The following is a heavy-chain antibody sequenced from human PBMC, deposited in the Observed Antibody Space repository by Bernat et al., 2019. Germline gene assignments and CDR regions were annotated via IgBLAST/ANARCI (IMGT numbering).Heavy chain of an antibody. CDR1: GFTVSSNY. CDR2: IYSGGST. Sequence: EVQLVESGGGLVQPGGSLRLSCAASGFTVSSNYLNWIRQAPGKELELVAVIYSGGSTSYADSVKGRFTISRDNSKNTLYLQMNSLRVEDTAIYYCARGHGSYCFDYWGQGTLVSVSS. CDR3: ARGHGSYCFDY. J-gene: IGHJ4*02. D-gene: IGHD1-26*01. V-gene: IGHV3-66*01.